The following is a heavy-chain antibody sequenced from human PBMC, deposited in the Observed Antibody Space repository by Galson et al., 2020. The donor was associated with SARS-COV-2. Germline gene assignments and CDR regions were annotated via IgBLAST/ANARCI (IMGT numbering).Heavy chain of an antibody. V-gene: IGHV4-38-2*02. CDR1: GYSISSGYI. J-gene: IGHJ4*02. CDR2: IYHSGTT. CDR3: TTYSLMVISPTPLRADY. Sequence: SETLSLTCTVSGYSISSGYICACLQPPPEERLAWTGSIYHSGTTYYTPSLQRRLTISVDTSENQFSLKLDSVTAADTAVYYCTTYSLMVISPTPLRADYWGQGTLVTVPS. D-gene: IGHD2-8*01.